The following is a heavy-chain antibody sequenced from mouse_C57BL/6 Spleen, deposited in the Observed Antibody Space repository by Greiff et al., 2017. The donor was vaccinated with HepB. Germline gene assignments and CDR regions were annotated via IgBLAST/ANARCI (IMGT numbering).Heavy chain of an antibody. J-gene: IGHJ2*01. CDR2: INPNNGGT. CDR1: GYTFTDYN. CDR3: ARKGIYYGNYDDY. Sequence: VQLQQSGPELVKPGASVKMSCKASGYTFTDYNMHWVKQSHGKSLEWIGYINPNNGGTSYNQKFKGKATLTVNKSSSTAYMELRSLTSEDSAVYYCARKGIYYGNYDDYWGQGTTLTVSS. V-gene: IGHV1-22*01. D-gene: IGHD2-1*01.